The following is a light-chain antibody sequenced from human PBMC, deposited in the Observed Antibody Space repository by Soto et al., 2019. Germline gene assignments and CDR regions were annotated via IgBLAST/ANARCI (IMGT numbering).Light chain of an antibody. V-gene: IGKV3-20*01. J-gene: IGKJ1*01. CDR1: QTIANNY. CDR3: QQYRTSPWT. Sequence: EVALTQSPGTLSLSPGARATLSCRASQTIANNYLTWYQQKPGQAPRVLIYDASTRATGIPDRFSGSGSGTDFTLTITRLETQDFALYYCQQYRTSPWTFGQATKVDI. CDR2: DAS.